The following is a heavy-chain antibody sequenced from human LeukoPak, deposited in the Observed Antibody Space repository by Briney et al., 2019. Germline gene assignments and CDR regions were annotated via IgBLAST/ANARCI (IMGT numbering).Heavy chain of an antibody. V-gene: IGHV3-21*01. D-gene: IGHD3-3*01. CDR3: ARELFWVDDY. J-gene: IGHJ4*02. CDR2: ISSSSSYI. Sequence: GGSLRLSCAASGFTFSSYSMNWVRQAPGKGLECVSSISSSSSYIYYADSVKGRFTISRDNAKNSLYLQMNSLRAEDTAVYYCARELFWVDDYWGQGTLVTVSS. CDR1: GFTFSSYS.